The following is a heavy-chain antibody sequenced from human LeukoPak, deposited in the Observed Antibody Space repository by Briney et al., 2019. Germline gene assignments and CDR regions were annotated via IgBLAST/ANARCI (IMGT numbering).Heavy chain of an antibody. D-gene: IGHD4-23*01. J-gene: IGHJ5*02. CDR1: GFTFKHYG. CDR2: IWYDGSNT. Sequence: GSLRLSCGASGFTFKHYGMHWVRQAPGKGLEWAAVIWYDGSNTFYADSVKGRFTISRDNSNNTLYLQVNSLRAEDTAVYYCARDLYGGNSASWVDLWGQGTLVTVSS. V-gene: IGHV3-33*01. CDR3: ARDLYGGNSASWVDL.